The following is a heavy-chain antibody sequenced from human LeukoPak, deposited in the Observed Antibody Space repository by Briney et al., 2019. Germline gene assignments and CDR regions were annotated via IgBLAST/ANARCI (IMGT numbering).Heavy chain of an antibody. CDR3: ARAPDSSGWSIDY. Sequence: GGSLRLSCAASGFTFSSYAMNWVRQAPGKGLEWVAVISYDGSNKYYADSVKGRFTISRDNSKNTLYLQMNSLRAEDTAVYYCARAPDSSGWSIDYWGQGTLVTVSS. D-gene: IGHD6-19*01. J-gene: IGHJ4*02. CDR2: ISYDGSNK. CDR1: GFTFSSYA. V-gene: IGHV3-30*04.